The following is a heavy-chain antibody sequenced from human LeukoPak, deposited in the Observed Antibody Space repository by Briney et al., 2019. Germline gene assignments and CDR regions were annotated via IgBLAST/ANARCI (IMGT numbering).Heavy chain of an antibody. CDR3: ARRNTYYYDY. D-gene: IGHD2-21*01. J-gene: IGHJ4*02. CDR1: GGSISSSSYY. Sequence: PSETLSLTCTVSGGSISSSSYYWGWIRQPPGKVLEWIGTIYYSGSGSTYYNPSLKSRVTISVDTSKNQFSLTLSSVTAADTAVYYCARRNTYYYDYWGQGTLVTVSS. CDR2: IYYSGSGST. V-gene: IGHV4-39*01.